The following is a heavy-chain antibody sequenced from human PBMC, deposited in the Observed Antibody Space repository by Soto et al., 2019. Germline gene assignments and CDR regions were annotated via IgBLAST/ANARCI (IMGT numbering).Heavy chain of an antibody. CDR2: ISYDGSNK. CDR1: GFTFSSYA. J-gene: IGHJ4*02. V-gene: IGHV3-30-3*01. CDR3: ARAYEGDYFDY. Sequence: QVQLVESGGGVVQPGRSLRLSCAASGFTFSSYAMHWLRQAPGMGLEWVAVISYDGSNKYYADSVKGRFTISRDNSKNTLYLQMNSRTAEDTAVYYCARAYEGDYFDYWGQGTLVTVSS. D-gene: IGHD3-16*01.